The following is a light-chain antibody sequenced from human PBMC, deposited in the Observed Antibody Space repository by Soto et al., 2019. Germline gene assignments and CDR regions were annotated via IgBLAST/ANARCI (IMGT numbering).Light chain of an antibody. CDR1: SSDVGNYKY. Sequence: QSVLTQPASVSGSPGQSITISCTGTSSDVGNYKYVSWYQQHPGKAHKLMLYEVSSRPSGVSNRFSGSKSGNTASLTISGLQAEDETDYYCVSFAGGTYVFGTGTKVTV. J-gene: IGLJ1*01. V-gene: IGLV2-14*01. CDR3: VSFAGGTYV. CDR2: EVS.